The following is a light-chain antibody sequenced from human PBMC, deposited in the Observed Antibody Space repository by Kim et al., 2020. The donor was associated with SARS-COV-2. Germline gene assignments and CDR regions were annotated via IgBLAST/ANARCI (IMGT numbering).Light chain of an antibody. CDR2: GAS. Sequence: PGERATLSCRASQSISSEFLAWYQQISGQPPRLLIFGASNRAAGIPDRFSGAGSGTDFTLTITRLEPADSAVYYCQQYTTSPPAYTFGQGTKLEI. J-gene: IGKJ2*01. CDR3: QQYTTSPPAYT. V-gene: IGKV3-20*01. CDR1: QSISSEF.